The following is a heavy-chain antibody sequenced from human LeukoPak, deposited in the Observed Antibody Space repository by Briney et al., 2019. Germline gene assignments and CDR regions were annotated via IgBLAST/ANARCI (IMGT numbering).Heavy chain of an antibody. CDR3: ARDGGIVGARGRVRNFDY. V-gene: IGHV1-2*02. CDR1: GYTFIDYY. D-gene: IGHD1-26*01. J-gene: IGHJ4*02. Sequence: ASVKISCKASGYTFIDYYMHWVRQAPGQGLEWMGWINPKTGGTEYTQKFQGRVTMARDTSINTAYMELSRLISDDTAMYYCARDGGIVGARGRVRNFDYWGQASLVTVSS. CDR2: INPKTGGT.